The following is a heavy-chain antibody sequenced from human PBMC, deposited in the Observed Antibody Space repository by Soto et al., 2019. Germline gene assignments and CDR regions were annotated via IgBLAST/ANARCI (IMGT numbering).Heavy chain of an antibody. CDR2: IYFSGST. CDR1: GGSINNYY. D-gene: IGHD3-3*02. CDR3: AREKNTAPFSPAAFDF. V-gene: IGHV4-59*01. J-gene: IGHJ3*01. Sequence: SETLSLTCTVSGGSINNYYWNWIRQPPGRGLEWIGYIYFSGSTSYNPSLKSRVTMSVDTAKNQFSLKLNSVTAADTALYYCAREKNTAPFSPAAFDFWGQGTMVTVSS.